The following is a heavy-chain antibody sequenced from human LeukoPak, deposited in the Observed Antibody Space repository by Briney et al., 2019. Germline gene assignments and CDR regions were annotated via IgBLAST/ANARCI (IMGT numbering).Heavy chain of an antibody. V-gene: IGHV4-4*02. CDR1: GGSISSSNW. D-gene: IGHD4-17*01. CDR3: ARVHGDYVRYNWFDP. Sequence: KPSETLSLTCAVSGGSISSSNWWSWVRRPPGKGLEWIGEIYHSGSTNYNPSLKSRVTISVDKSKNQFSLKLSSVTAADTAVYYCARVHGDYVRYNWFDPWGQGTLATVSS. J-gene: IGHJ5*02. CDR2: IYHSGST.